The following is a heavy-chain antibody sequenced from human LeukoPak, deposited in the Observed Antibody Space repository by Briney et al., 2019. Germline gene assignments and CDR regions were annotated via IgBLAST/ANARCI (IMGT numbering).Heavy chain of an antibody. J-gene: IGHJ5*02. Sequence: PSETLSLTCTVSGASFSSDYWSLIRQSPGKGLEWIGYIYHSGHTMSNPSLKSRVSLSLDTSNNQFSLKLSSVTAADTAVYYCARHPFQYPFDHWGQGTVVSVSS. CDR1: GASFSSDY. V-gene: IGHV4-59*08. CDR3: ARHPFQYPFDH. CDR2: IYHSGHT. D-gene: IGHD2/OR15-2a*01.